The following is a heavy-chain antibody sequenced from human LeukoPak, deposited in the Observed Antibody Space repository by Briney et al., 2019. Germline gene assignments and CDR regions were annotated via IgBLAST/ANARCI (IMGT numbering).Heavy chain of an antibody. J-gene: IGHJ4*02. Sequence: SETLSLTCAVYGGSFSGYYWSWIRQPPGKGLQWIGEIYHSGSINHNPSLKSRVTISLDTSKNQFSLKLTSVTAADTAVYYCARGTYDSSGYYLDYWGQGTLVTVS. CDR1: GGSFSGYY. V-gene: IGHV4-34*01. D-gene: IGHD3-22*01. CDR2: IYHSGSI. CDR3: ARGTYDSSGYYLDY.